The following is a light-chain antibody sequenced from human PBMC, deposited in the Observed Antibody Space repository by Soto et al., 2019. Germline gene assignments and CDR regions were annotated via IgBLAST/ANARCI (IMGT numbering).Light chain of an antibody. J-gene: IGKJ1*01. Sequence: EIVMAQSPAALSVHPGERATVSCRASQSVSSNLAWYQQKPGQAPRLLIYGASTRATGIPARFSGSGSGTEFTLTISSLQSEDFAVYYCQKYNNWPRTCGQGTKVAIK. CDR2: GAS. V-gene: IGKV3-15*01. CDR3: QKYNNWPRT. CDR1: QSVSSN.